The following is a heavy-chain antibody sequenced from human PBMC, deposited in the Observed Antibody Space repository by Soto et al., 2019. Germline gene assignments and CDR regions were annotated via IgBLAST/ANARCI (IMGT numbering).Heavy chain of an antibody. Sequence: EVQLLESGGGLVQPGGSLRLSCAASGFTFSTYAMTWLRQAPGKGLEWVSGISASGGSTYYADSVKGRFTISRDNSKNTLYLQMNSLRVEDTAVDYCAKVGFPYSYGYLFYYWGQGTLVTVSS. CDR1: GFTFSTYA. D-gene: IGHD5-18*01. CDR3: AKVGFPYSYGYLFYY. J-gene: IGHJ4*02. V-gene: IGHV3-23*01. CDR2: ISASGGST.